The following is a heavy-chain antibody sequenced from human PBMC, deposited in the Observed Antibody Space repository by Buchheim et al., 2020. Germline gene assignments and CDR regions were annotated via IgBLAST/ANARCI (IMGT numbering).Heavy chain of an antibody. CDR1: NGSFSDYY. CDR3: ARMGGNGMDV. CDR2: INHSGST. V-gene: IGHV4-34*01. J-gene: IGHJ6*02. Sequence: QVQLQQWGAGLLKPSETLSLTCAVSNGSFSDYYWSWIRQPPGKGLEWIGEINHSGSTNYNSSLRSRVTTSVDTSKNQFSLKLSSVTAADTAVYYCARMGGNGMDVWGQGTT.